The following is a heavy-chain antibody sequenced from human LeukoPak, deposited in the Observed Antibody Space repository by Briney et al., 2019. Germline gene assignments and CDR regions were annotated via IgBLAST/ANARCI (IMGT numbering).Heavy chain of an antibody. Sequence: GGSLRLSCAASGFPLSGYSMTWVRQAPGKGLEWVSSINSGSDYILYADSVKGRFTISRDNAKNSLYLQMSSLRAEDTAVYYCARDQFGKGNLFDPWGQGTLVTVSS. CDR2: INSGSDYI. CDR1: GFPLSGYS. J-gene: IGHJ5*02. D-gene: IGHD3-10*01. CDR3: ARDQFGKGNLFDP. V-gene: IGHV3-21*01.